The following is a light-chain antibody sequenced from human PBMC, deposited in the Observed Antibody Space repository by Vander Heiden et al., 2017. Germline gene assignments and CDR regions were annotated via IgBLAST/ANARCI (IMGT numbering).Light chain of an antibody. V-gene: IGLV1-47*02. CDR1: SSKIGSNY. CDR2: SNN. CDR3: AAWDDSLSVV. Sequence: QSVLTQPPSASGTPGQRVTISCSGSSSKIGSNYVYWYQQLPGTGPKLLIYSNNQRPSGVPDRFSGSKSGTSASLAISGLRSEDEADYYCAAWDDSLSVVFGGGTKLTVL. J-gene: IGLJ2*01.